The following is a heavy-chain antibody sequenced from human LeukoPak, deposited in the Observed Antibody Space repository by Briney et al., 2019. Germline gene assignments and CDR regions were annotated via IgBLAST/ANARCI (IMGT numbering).Heavy chain of an antibody. V-gene: IGHV3-7*01. Sequence: GGSLRLSCAASGFTFSSYGMHWVRQAPGKGLEWVANIKQHGSEKYYVDSVKGRFTISRDNAKNSLYLQMNSLRAEDTAVYYCARDRGSYYGGDFDYWGQGTLVTVSS. CDR3: ARDRGSYYGGDFDY. CDR2: IKQHGSEK. D-gene: IGHD1-26*01. J-gene: IGHJ4*02. CDR1: GFTFSSYG.